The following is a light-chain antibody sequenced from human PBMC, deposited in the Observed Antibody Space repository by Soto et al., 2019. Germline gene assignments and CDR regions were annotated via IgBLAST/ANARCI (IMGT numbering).Light chain of an antibody. J-gene: IGLJ3*02. CDR3: QVWDTTSDPEGV. CDR2: YDR. Sequence: YELTQPPSVSVTPGKTATITCGGSNIGSKSVNWYQQKPGQAPVLIMFYDRVRPSGIPARFSGSNSGNTATLTISGVEVGDEADYYCQVWDTTSDPEGVFGGGTQLTVL. V-gene: IGLV3-21*04. CDR1: NIGSKS.